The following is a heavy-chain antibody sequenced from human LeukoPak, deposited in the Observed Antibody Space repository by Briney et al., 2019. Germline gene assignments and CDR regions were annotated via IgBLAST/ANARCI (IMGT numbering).Heavy chain of an antibody. CDR2: IYYSGST. J-gene: IGHJ3*02. CDR1: GGSISSYY. Sequence: SETLSLTCTVSGGSISSYYWSWIRQPSGKGLEWSGYIYYSGSTNYNPSLKSRVTISVDTSKNQFSLKLSSVTAADTAVYYCARDYYYDSSGYSDAFDIWGQGTMVTVSS. D-gene: IGHD3-22*01. V-gene: IGHV4-59*01. CDR3: ARDYYYDSSGYSDAFDI.